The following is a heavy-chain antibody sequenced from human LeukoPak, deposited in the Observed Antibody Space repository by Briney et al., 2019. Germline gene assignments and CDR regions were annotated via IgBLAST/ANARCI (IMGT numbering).Heavy chain of an antibody. V-gene: IGHV3-48*03. D-gene: IGHD3-10*02. J-gene: IGHJ6*04. CDR1: GFTFSSYE. Sequence: GGSLRLSCAASGFTFSSYEMDWVRQAPGKGLEWVSYISSSGSTIYHADSVKGRFTISRDNAKNSLYLQMNSLRAEDTAVYYCAGLGITMIGGVWGKGTTVTISS. CDR3: AGLGITMIGGV. CDR2: ISSSGSTI.